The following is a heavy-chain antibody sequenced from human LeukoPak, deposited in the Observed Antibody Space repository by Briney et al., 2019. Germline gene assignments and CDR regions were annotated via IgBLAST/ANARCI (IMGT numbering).Heavy chain of an antibody. D-gene: IGHD4-23*01. J-gene: IGHJ3*02. CDR2: ISSSTNTI. CDR3: ARGGYGANDDAFDI. Sequence: GGSLRLSCAASGFTFSSYSMNWVRQAPGKGLEWVSYISSSTNTIYYADSVKGRFTISRDNAKNSLFLQMNSLRDEDTAVYYCARGGYGANDDAFDIWGQGAMVTVSS. CDR1: GFTFSSYS. V-gene: IGHV3-48*02.